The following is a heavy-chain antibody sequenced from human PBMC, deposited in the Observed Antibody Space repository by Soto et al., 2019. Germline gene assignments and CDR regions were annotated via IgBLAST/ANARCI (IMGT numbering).Heavy chain of an antibody. J-gene: IGHJ6*03. Sequence: GASVKVSCNATVGTFSSYIISWVRQAPGQGIEWMGRIIPILGIANYAQKFQGRVTITADKSTSTAYMELSSLRSEDTAVYYCGGGKTSGYDLVSYYYMDVWGQGTTVTVSS. CDR3: GGGKTSGYDLVSYYYMDV. CDR2: IIPILGIA. CDR1: VGTFSSYI. D-gene: IGHD5-12*01. V-gene: IGHV1-69*02.